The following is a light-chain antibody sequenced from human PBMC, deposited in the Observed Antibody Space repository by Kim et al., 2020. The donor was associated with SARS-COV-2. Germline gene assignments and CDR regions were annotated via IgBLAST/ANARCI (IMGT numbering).Light chain of an antibody. J-gene: IGKJ4*01. V-gene: IGKV3-15*01. CDR3: QQYNNWPLT. CDR1: QSISNS. CDR2: GAS. Sequence: VYPGERATHSCRASQSISNSLAWYQQKPGQAPRLLIYGASTRPTGIPARFSGSGSGTEFTLTISSLQSEDFAVYSCQQYNNWPLTFGRGTKVDIK.